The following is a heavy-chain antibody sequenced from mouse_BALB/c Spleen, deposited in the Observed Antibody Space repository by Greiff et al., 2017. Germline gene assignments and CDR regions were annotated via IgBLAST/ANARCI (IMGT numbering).Heavy chain of an antibody. D-gene: IGHD1-2*01. J-gene: IGHJ2*01. V-gene: IGHV1-69*01. CDR3: ARSDISTATFDY. Sequence: QVQLKQPGAELVMPGASVKMSCKASGYTFTDYWMHWVKQRPGQGLEWIGAIDTSDSYTSYNQKFKGKATLTVDESSSTAYMQLSSLTSEDSAVYYCARSDISTATFDYWGQGTTLTVSS. CDR2: IDTSDSYT. CDR1: GYTFTDYW.